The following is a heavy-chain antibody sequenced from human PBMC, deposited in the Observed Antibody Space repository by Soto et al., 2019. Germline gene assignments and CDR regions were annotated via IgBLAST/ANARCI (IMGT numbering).Heavy chain of an antibody. CDR1: GYTFYSHS. D-gene: IGHD5-18*01. CDR3: ARCIQQDYYYGMDV. Sequence: QAQLLQSGAEVKKPGASVKVSCKASGYTFYSHSISWVRQAPGQGLEWMGRISADNGNTQYAQKFRGRVTMTTDTSTSTVYMELRNLRSDDTAVYYCARCIQQDYYYGMDVWGQGTTVTVSS. CDR2: ISADNGNT. V-gene: IGHV1-18*01. J-gene: IGHJ6*02.